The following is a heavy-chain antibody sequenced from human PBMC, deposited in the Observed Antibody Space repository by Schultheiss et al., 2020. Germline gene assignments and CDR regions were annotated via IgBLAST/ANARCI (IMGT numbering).Heavy chain of an antibody. CDR1: GFAFRGYS. V-gene: IGHV3-23*01. D-gene: IGHD1-26*01. CDR2: ISGPGGST. J-gene: IGHJ4*02. CDR3: AKHWELRPTYFDY. Sequence: GGSLRLSCAASGFAFRGYSMNWVRQAPGKGLEWVSSISGPGGSTYYADSVEGRFTISRDNSKNTLHLQVNRLRAEDTAIYYCAKHWELRPTYFDYWGQGTLVTVSS.